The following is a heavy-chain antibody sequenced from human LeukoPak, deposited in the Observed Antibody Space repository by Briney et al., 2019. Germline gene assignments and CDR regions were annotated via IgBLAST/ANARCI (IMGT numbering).Heavy chain of an antibody. Sequence: GASVKVSCKVSGYTLTELSMHWVRQAPGKGLEWMGGFDPEDGETIYAQKFQGRVTMTEDTSTDTAYMELSSLRSEDTAVYYCATFRYCSDGSCSTSGFDLWGQGTLVTVSS. CDR1: GYTLTELS. CDR2: FDPEDGET. CDR3: ATFRYCSDGSCSTSGFDL. V-gene: IGHV1-24*01. D-gene: IGHD2-15*01. J-gene: IGHJ5*02.